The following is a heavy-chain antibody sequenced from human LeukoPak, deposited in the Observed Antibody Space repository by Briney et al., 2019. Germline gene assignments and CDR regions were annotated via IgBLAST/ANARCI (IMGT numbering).Heavy chain of an antibody. V-gene: IGHV4-39*01. CDR1: GGSISSSSYY. CDR2: IYYSGST. J-gene: IGHJ4*02. CDR3: ARHGDDFWSGYTRGYFDY. D-gene: IGHD3-3*01. Sequence: KPSETLSLTCTVSGGSISSSSYYWGWIRQPPGKGLEWIGSIYYSGSTYYNPSLKSRLTISVDTSKNQFSLKLSSVTAADTAVYYCARHGDDFWSGYTRGYFDYWGQGTLVTVSS.